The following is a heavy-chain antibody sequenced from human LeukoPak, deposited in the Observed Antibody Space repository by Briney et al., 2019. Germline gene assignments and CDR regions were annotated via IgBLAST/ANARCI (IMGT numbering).Heavy chain of an antibody. V-gene: IGHV1-3*01. CDR2: INAGNGNT. J-gene: IGHJ4*02. CDR3: ARSTLRGEYYFDY. Sequence: ASVKVSCKASGYTFTSYAMHWVRQAPGQRLEWMGWINAGNGNTKYSQKFQGRVTITRDTSANIAYMELSSLRSEDTAVYYCARSTLRGEYYFDYWGQGTLVTVSS. D-gene: IGHD3-10*01. CDR1: GYTFTSYA.